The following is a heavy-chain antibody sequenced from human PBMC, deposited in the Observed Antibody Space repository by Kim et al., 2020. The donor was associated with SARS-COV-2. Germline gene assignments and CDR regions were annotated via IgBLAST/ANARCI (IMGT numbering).Heavy chain of an antibody. CDR1: GYTFTSYA. Sequence: ASVKVSCKASGYTFTSYAMNWVRQAPGQGLEWMGWINTNTGNPTYAQGFTGRFVFSLDTSVSTAYLQISSLKAEDTAVYYCARDLLGRDIVVVPGDYWGQGTLVTVSS. J-gene: IGHJ4*02. CDR2: INTNTGNP. V-gene: IGHV7-4-1*02. CDR3: ARDLLGRDIVVVPGDY. D-gene: IGHD2-2*01.